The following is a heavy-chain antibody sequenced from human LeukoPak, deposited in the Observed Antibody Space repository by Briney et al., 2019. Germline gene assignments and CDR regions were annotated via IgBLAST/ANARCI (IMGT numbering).Heavy chain of an antibody. D-gene: IGHD3-3*01. J-gene: IGHJ4*02. CDR2: IYSGGNT. CDR1: GFTFSTYA. V-gene: IGHV3-66*01. CDR3: ARWDFWGAYNHDY. Sequence: PGGSLRLSCAASGFTFSTYAMSWVRQAPGKGLEWVSVIYSGGNTYYADSVKGRFSISRDNSKNTVYLQMNSLRAEDTAMYYCARWDFWGAYNHDYWGQGTLVTVSS.